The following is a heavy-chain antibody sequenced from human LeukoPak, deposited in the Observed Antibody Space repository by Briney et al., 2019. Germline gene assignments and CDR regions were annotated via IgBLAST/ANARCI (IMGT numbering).Heavy chain of an antibody. D-gene: IGHD2-2*01. J-gene: IGHJ4*02. V-gene: IGHV4-38-2*01. Sequence: GSLRLSCAASGFTFSSYAMHWVRQAPGKGLEWIGSIYHSGSTYYNPSLKSRVTISVDTSKNQFSLKLSSVTAADTAAYYCALGYCSSTSCYENFDYWGQGTLVTVSS. CDR3: ALGYCSSTSCYENFDY. CDR2: IYHSGST. CDR1: GFTFSSYA.